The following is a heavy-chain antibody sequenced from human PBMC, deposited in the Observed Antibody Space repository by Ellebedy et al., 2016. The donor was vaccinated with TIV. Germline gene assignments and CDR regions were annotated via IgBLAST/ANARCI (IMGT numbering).Heavy chain of an antibody. CDR1: GFTFSRNW. D-gene: IGHD6-19*01. V-gene: IGHV3-7*01. Sequence: GESLKISCEASGFTFSRNWISWFRLAPGKGLEWVANIKQDGSEKYYVDSVKGRFTISRDNAKNSVYLQLSSLGAEDTAVYYCARDVWGGGWAWGQGTPVTVSS. CDR3: ARDVWGGGWA. J-gene: IGHJ5*02. CDR2: IKQDGSEK.